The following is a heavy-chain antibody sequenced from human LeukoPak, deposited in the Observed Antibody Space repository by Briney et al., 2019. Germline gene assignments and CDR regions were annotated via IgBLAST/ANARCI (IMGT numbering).Heavy chain of an antibody. Sequence: SETLSLSRTVSGASTSHFYWNWIRQPPGKGLEWLGYMHNSGSSKHSPSLKSRVTISIDTSKNQFSLQLTSVTAADTAIYYCARSAEWLRNAFDIWGQGTMVSVSS. CDR2: MHNSGSS. D-gene: IGHD5-12*01. J-gene: IGHJ3*02. CDR1: GASTSHFY. V-gene: IGHV4-59*01. CDR3: ARSAEWLRNAFDI.